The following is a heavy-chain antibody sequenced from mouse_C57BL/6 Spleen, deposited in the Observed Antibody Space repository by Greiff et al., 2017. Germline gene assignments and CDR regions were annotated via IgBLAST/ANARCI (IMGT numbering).Heavy chain of an antibody. CDR2: IDLSDSYT. V-gene: IGHV1-50*01. D-gene: IGHD1-1*01. CDR3: ALITTVVADY. Sequence: QVQLQQPGAELVKPGASVKLSCKASGYTFTSYWMQWVKQRPGQGLEWIGEIDLSDSYTNYNQKFKGKATLTVDTSSSTAYMQLSSLTSEDSAVYYCALITTVVADYWGQGTTLTVSS. J-gene: IGHJ2*01. CDR1: GYTFTSYW.